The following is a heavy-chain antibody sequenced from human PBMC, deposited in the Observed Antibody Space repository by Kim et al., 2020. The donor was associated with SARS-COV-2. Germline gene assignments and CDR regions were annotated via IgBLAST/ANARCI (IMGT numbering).Heavy chain of an antibody. J-gene: IGHJ6*02. V-gene: IGHV4-59*01. Sequence: SETLSLTCTVSGGSISSYYWSWIRQPPGKGLEWIGYIYYSGSTNYNPSLKSRVTISVDTSKNQFSLKLNSVTAADTAVYYCARGVTVTTSTPYYYGMDVWGQGTTVTVSS. CDR3: ARGVTVTTSTPYYYGMDV. D-gene: IGHD4-17*01. CDR2: IYYSGST. CDR1: GGSISSYY.